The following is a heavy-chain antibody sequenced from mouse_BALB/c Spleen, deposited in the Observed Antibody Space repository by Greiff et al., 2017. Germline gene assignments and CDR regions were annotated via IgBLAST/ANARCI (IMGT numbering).Heavy chain of an antibody. V-gene: IGHV5-4*02. CDR1: GFTFSDYY. CDR2: ISDGGSYT. CDR3: ARVPPELAY. Sequence: EVKLMESGGGLVKPGGSLKLSCAASGFTFSDYYMYWVRQTPEKRLEWVATISDGGSYTYYPDSVKGRFTISRDNAKNNLYLQMSSLKSEDTAMYCCARVPPELAYWGQGTLVTVSA. J-gene: IGHJ3*01.